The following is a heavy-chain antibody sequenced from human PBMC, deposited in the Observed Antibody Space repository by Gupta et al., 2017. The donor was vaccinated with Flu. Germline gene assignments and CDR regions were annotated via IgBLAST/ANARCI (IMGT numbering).Heavy chain of an antibody. Sequence: QVELVQSGGGVVQTGRSLRLSSAASGFPFTSFGIHCVSPAPGKGLEWVAVISYDGTNKYYADSVKGRFTISRDNSKNTLYLQMNSLRAEDTAVYYCAKETYCTADTCYSHYFDYWGQGTLVTVSS. CDR2: ISYDGTNK. CDR3: AKETYCTADTCYSHYFDY. J-gene: IGHJ4*02. D-gene: IGHD2-15*01. CDR1: GFPFTSFG. V-gene: IGHV3-30*18.